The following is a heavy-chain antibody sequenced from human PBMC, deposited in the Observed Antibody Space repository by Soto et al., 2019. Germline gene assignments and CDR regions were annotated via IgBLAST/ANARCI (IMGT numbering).Heavy chain of an antibody. Sequence: EVLLLESGGGLVQPGGSLRLSCSASGFTFSSYAMNWVRQVPGKGLEWVSAISGSGRSTYYADSVKGRFTISRDYSRNTLYLQMNSLRAEDTAIYYCAKDLQRGGNCYCLYFDYWGQGNLVTVSS. CDR1: GFTFSSYA. V-gene: IGHV3-23*01. J-gene: IGHJ4*02. CDR3: AKDLQRGGNCYCLYFDY. CDR2: ISGSGRST. D-gene: IGHD2-21*01.